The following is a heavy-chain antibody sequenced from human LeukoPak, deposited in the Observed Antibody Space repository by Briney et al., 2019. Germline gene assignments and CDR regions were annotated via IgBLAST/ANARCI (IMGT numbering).Heavy chain of an antibody. Sequence: PGGSLRLSCAASGFTFSNYAVSWVRQAPGKGLEWVSAISHSGGNTYYADSVKGRFTISRDNSKNTLYLQMSSLRVEDTALYYCVKDPYYYDSSGYSRPFDYWGQGTLVTVSS. CDR2: ISHSGGNT. CDR1: GFTFSNYA. CDR3: VKDPYYYDSSGYSRPFDY. J-gene: IGHJ4*02. D-gene: IGHD3-22*01. V-gene: IGHV3-23*01.